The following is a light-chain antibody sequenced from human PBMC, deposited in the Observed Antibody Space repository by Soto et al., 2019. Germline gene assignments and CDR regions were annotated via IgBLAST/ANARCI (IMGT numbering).Light chain of an antibody. CDR3: QQSYSTTWT. Sequence: IQMTQAPSSLSASVTDRVTITCRASQGISTYLNWYQQKPGKAPKLLISAASSLQSGVPSRFSGSGSETDFTLTISSLQPEDFATYSCQQSYSTTWTFGQGTKVDIK. CDR2: AAS. J-gene: IGKJ1*01. V-gene: IGKV1-39*01. CDR1: QGISTY.